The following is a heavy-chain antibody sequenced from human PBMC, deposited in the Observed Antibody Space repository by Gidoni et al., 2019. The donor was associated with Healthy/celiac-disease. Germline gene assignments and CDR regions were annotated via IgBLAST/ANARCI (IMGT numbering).Heavy chain of an antibody. J-gene: IGHJ6*02. CDR3: AKGGGGSCYSCPYYYYGMDV. CDR1: GFTCADYA. CDR2: ISWNSGSI. Sequence: EVQLVESGGGLVQPGRSLRLSCEASGFTCADYAMHWVRQAPGNGLEWVSGISWNSGSIGYADAVKGRFTISRDNAKNSLYLQMNSLRAEDTALYYCAKGGGGSCYSCPYYYYGMDVWGQGPTVTVSS. V-gene: IGHV3-9*01. D-gene: IGHD2-15*01.